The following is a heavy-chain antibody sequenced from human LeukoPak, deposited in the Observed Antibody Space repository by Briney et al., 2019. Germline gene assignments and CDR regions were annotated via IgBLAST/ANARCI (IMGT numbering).Heavy chain of an antibody. CDR1: GYTLTELS. Sequence: GPVKVSCKVSGYTLTELSMHWVRQAPGKGREWMGGFDPEDGETIYAQKFQGRVTITEDTSTDTAYMELSSLGSEDTAVYYCASRSSPYYYYYGMDVWGQGTTVTVSS. V-gene: IGHV1-24*01. J-gene: IGHJ6*02. CDR3: ASRSSPYYYYYGMDV. D-gene: IGHD6-6*01. CDR2: FDPEDGET.